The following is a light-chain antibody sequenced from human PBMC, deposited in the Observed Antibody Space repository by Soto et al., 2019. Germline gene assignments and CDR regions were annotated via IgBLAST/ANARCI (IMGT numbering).Light chain of an antibody. CDR1: QSVSSN. V-gene: IGKV3-15*01. Sequence: EIVMTQSPATLSVSPGERATLSCRASQSVSSNLAWYQQKPGQAPRLLIYGASTGATGIPARFSGSGSGTEFTLTISSLQSEDFAVYYCQQYGSSPKITFGQGTRLEIK. CDR3: QQYGSSPKIT. J-gene: IGKJ5*01. CDR2: GAS.